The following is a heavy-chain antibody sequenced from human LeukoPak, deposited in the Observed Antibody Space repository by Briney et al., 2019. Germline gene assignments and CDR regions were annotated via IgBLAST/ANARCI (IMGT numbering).Heavy chain of an antibody. CDR3: ARDNYYDSSGTTPTSDP. J-gene: IGHJ5*02. Sequence: GGSLRLSCAASGFTFSSYSMHWVRQPPAKGLEWVADISYDGSNKYYADSVKGRFTISRDNSKNTLYLQMNSLRAEDTAVYYCARDNYYDSSGTTPTSDPWGQGTLVTVSS. D-gene: IGHD3-22*01. V-gene: IGHV3-30*04. CDR1: GFTFSSYS. CDR2: ISYDGSNK.